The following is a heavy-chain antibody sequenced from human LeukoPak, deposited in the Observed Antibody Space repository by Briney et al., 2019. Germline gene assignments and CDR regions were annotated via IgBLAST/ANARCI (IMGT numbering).Heavy chain of an antibody. CDR2: INPNSGAT. CDR3: AREARIAVAGTFLDY. Sequence: VASVKVSCKASGYTFTGYYMHWVRQAPGQGLEWMGWINPNSGATNYAHKFQGRVTMTRDTSISTAYMELSRLRSDDTAVYYCAREARIAVAGTFLDYWGQGTLVTVSS. CDR1: GYTFTGYY. D-gene: IGHD6-19*01. J-gene: IGHJ4*02. V-gene: IGHV1-2*02.